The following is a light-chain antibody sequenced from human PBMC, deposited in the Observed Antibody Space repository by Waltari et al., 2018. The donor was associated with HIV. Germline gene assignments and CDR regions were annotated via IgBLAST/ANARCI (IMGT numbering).Light chain of an antibody. CDR1: TAPVTSGYY. V-gene: IGLV7-43*01. Sequence: QTVVTQEPSLTVPPGGTVTLPCPSSTAPVTSGYYPNWFQQKPGQAPRSQIYNINDKHSWTPARFSGSLLGGKVALTLSGVQPEDEAEYHCLLYYGGAWVFGGGTKLTVL. CDR3: LLYYGGAWV. J-gene: IGLJ3*02. CDR2: NIN.